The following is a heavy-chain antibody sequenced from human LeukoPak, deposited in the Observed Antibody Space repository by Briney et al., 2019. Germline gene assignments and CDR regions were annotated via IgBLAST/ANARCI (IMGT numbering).Heavy chain of an antibody. CDR3: AKGYCSGGSCYSLFYYFDY. J-gene: IGHJ4*02. V-gene: IGHV3-30*18. CDR1: GFTFSSHS. CDR2: ISYDGSNK. D-gene: IGHD2-15*01. Sequence: GGSLRLSCAASGFTFSSHSMNWVRQAPGKGLEWVAVISYDGSNKYYADSVKGRFTISRDNSKNTLYLQMNSLRAEDTAVYYCAKGYCSGGSCYSLFYYFDYWGQGTLVTVSS.